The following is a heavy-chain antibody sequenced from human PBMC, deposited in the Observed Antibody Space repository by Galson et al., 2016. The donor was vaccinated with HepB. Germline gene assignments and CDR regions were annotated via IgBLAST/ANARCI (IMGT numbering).Heavy chain of an antibody. CDR2: IHHSGST. D-gene: IGHD1-1*01. CDR1: GGSISSNNW. V-gene: IGHV4-4*01. J-gene: IGHJ3*02. CDR3: ARDSLNDVALDI. Sequence: TLSLTCDVSGGSISSNNWWNWVRQTPGKGLEWIGEIHHSGSTNYNSSLRSRVRMSIDISKNQFSLNLSPVTAADTAVYFCARDSLNDVALDIWGQGTMVTVSS.